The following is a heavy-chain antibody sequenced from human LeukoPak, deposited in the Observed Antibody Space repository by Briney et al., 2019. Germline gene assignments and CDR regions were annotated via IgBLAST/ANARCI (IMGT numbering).Heavy chain of an antibody. CDR1: GFTFSSYA. J-gene: IGHJ4*02. D-gene: IGHD3-22*01. CDR3: ARDLLIYDSSGYYSAGDY. V-gene: IGHV3-30-3*01. CDR2: ISYDGSNK. Sequence: GRSLRPSCAASGFTFSSYAMHWVRQAPGKGLEWVAVISYDGSNKYYADSVKGRFTISRDDSKNTLYLQMNSLRAEDTAVYYCARDLLIYDSSGYYSAGDYWGQGTLVTVSS.